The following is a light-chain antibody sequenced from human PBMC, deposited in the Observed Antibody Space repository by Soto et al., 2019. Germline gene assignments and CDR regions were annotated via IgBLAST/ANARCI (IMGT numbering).Light chain of an antibody. J-gene: IGLJ1*01. Sequence: QSALTQPASVSGSPGQSITISCTGTSSDFGAYKSVSWYQQHPGEAPKLMIYEVTNRPSGVSNRFSGSKSSNTASLTVSGLQAEDEADYYCSSYAGSNNFVFGTGTKLTVL. CDR2: EVT. CDR3: SSYAGSNNFV. V-gene: IGLV2-14*01. CDR1: SSDFGAYKS.